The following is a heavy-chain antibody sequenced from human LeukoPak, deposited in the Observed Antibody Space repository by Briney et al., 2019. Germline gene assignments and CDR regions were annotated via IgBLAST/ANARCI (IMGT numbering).Heavy chain of an antibody. Sequence: PSETLSLTCTVSGDSISSSRSYCGLIRQPPGERLEWIGSIYYSGSTYYNPSLKSRVTISVDTSKNQFSLRLNSVTAADTAVYYCARGTRVVAGYYYYYYMDVWGKGTTVTISS. CDR1: GDSISSSRSY. D-gene: IGHD2-15*01. CDR2: IYYSGST. J-gene: IGHJ6*03. CDR3: ARGTRVVAGYYYYYYMDV. V-gene: IGHV4-39*01.